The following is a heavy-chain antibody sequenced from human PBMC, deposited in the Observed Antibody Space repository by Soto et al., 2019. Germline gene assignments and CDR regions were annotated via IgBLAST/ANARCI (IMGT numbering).Heavy chain of an antibody. CDR1: GGSISSYY. CDR2: IYYSGST. CDR3: ARRKGVDSGYDYYYYYYMDV. Sequence: QVQLQESGPGLVKPSETLSLTCTVSGGSISSYYWSWIRQPPGKGLEWIGYIYYSGSTNYNPSLKSRVTISVDTSKNQFALKLSSVTAADTAVYYCARRKGVDSGYDYYYYYYMDVWGKGTTVTVSS. V-gene: IGHV4-59*01. J-gene: IGHJ6*03. D-gene: IGHD5-12*01.